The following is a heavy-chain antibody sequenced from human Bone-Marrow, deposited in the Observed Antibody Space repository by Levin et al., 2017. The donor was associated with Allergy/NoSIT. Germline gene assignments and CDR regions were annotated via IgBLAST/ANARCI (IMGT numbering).Heavy chain of an antibody. D-gene: IGHD3-9*01. CDR2: ISTSNSTV. Sequence: GESLKISCAASQFTFSTYSMMWLRQAPGKGLEWVSYISTSNSTVYYADSVKGRFTVSRDDANNSLSLQMNSLRADDTAVYYCARLSDYDILTGNYYYYYSMDVWGQGTTVTVS. V-gene: IGHV3-48*01. CDR1: QFTFSTYS. J-gene: IGHJ6*02. CDR3: ARLSDYDILTGNYYYYYSMDV.